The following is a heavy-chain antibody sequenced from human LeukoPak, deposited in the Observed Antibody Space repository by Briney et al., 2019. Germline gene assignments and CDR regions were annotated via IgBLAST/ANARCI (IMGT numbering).Heavy chain of an antibody. V-gene: IGHV4-38-2*01. CDR1: GFSVSSGFY. J-gene: IGHJ4*02. Sequence: PSETLSLTCAVSGFSVSSGFYWAWIRQSPGKGLEWIANRYHSGNTYSNPSLKSRLTISVDTSMNSFSLRLTSVTAADTAVYYCARAARYTDYLSSSGGLWEYNFDFWGQGTLVTVSS. CDR3: ARAARYTDYLSSSGGLWEYNFDF. D-gene: IGHD3-9*01. CDR2: RYHSGNT.